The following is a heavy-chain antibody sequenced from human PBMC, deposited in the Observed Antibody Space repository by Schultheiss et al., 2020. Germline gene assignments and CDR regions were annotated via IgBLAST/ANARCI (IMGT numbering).Heavy chain of an antibody. V-gene: IGHV3-21*01. CDR3: ARADWDGDYCTY. Sequence: GGSLRLSCAASGFTFSSYAMSWVRQAPGKGLEWVSSISSSSSYIYYADSVKGRFTISRDNSYNTLYLQMNSLRAEDTAVYYCARADWDGDYCTYWGQGTLVTVSS. CDR2: ISSSSSYI. J-gene: IGHJ4*02. D-gene: IGHD4-17*01. CDR1: GFTFSSYA.